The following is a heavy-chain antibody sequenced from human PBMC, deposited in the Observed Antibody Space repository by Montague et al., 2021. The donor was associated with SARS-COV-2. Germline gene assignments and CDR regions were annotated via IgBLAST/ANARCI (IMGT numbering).Heavy chain of an antibody. CDR1: GGSFGDDH. V-gene: IGHV4-34*01. D-gene: IGHD3-22*01. CDR2: IKQSGRT. J-gene: IGHJ4*02. Sequence: SETLSLTCAVYGGSFGDDHWSWIRQPPGKGLEWIGDIKQSGRTNYNPSLKSRVTISVDTSKNQFSLTLTSVTAAATAVYFCARGHLSVSMIVVVFTSASYYFDYWGQGAQVTVSS. CDR3: ARGHLSVSMIVVVFTSASYYFDY.